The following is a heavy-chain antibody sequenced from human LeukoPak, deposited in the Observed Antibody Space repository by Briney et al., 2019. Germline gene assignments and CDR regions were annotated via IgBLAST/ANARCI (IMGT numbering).Heavy chain of an antibody. J-gene: IGHJ5*02. D-gene: IGHD3-10*01. CDR1: GFTFSSYA. CDR2: MSSSGDST. V-gene: IGHV3-23*01. Sequence: PGGSLRLSCAASGFTFSSYAMSWVRQAPGKGLEWVSGMSSSGDSTYHADSVKGRFTISGDNSKNTLYLQMNSLRAEDTAVYYCAKSPNMVQGARGDWFDPWGQGILVTVSS. CDR3: AKSPNMVQGARGDWFDP.